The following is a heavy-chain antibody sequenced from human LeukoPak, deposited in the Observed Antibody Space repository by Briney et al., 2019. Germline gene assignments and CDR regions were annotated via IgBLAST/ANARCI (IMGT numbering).Heavy chain of an antibody. V-gene: IGHV3-7*01. D-gene: IGHD3-3*01. CDR3: ARDERFLEWLSSEGGMDV. J-gene: IGHJ6*03. CDR2: IKQDGGTK. Sequence: GGSLRLSCAASGFTFGTYWMTWVRQAPGKGLEWVANIKQDGGTKNYVDSVKGRFTISRDNAKNLLYLQMNSLRAEDTAVYYCARDERFLEWLSSEGGMDVWGKGTTVTVSS. CDR1: GFTFGTYW.